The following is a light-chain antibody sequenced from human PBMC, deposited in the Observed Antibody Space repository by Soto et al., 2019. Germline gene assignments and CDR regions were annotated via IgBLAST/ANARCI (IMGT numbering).Light chain of an antibody. J-gene: IGKJ1*01. V-gene: IGKV1-5*01. CDR2: DAS. CDR1: QSISSW. CDR3: QQYNSYPWT. Sequence: DIQMTQSPSTLSASLGDRVTITCRASQSISSWLAWYQQKPGKAPKVLIYDASNLESGVPSRFSGSGSGTEFTLTISSLQPDDFATYYCQQYNSYPWTFGQGTKVEIK.